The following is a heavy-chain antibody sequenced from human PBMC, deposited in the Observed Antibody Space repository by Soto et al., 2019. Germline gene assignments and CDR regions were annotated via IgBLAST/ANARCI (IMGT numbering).Heavy chain of an antibody. CDR1: GGTFSSYT. CDR2: IIPILGIA. V-gene: IGHV1-69*02. Sequence: ASVKVSCKASGGTFSSYTISWVRQAPGQGLEWMGRIIPILGIANYAQKFQGRVTITADKSTSTAYMELSSLRSEDTAVYYCARGSGDTAMVTGYYYMDVWGKGTTVTVSS. J-gene: IGHJ6*03. D-gene: IGHD5-18*01. CDR3: ARGSGDTAMVTGYYYMDV.